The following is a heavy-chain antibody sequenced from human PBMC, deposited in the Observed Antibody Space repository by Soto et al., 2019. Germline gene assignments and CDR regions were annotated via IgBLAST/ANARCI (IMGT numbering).Heavy chain of an antibody. CDR2: ISYDGNNE. D-gene: IGHD1-26*01. CDR3: ARDGYSGRSDGFDI. J-gene: IGHJ3*02. CDR1: GFTFSAYT. V-gene: IGHV3-30-3*01. Sequence: QVQLVESGGGVVQPGRSLRLSCAASGFTFSAYTMHWVRQPPGKGLEWVAVISYDGNNERYTDPVKGRFTVSRDNSNRTLYLQMNSLKSEDTAVYYCARDGYSGRSDGFDIWGQGTMVTVSS.